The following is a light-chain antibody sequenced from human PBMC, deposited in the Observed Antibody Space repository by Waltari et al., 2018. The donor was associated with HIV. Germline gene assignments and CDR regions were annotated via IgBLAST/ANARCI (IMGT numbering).Light chain of an antibody. CDR3: QSAHNSDVI. V-gene: IGLV3-25*03. Sequence: SYELTQTPSVSVPPGQTAKIMCSGDTLPRNYVYWYQQKAGQAPVRIIFQDTKRPSGLPGRFSASSAGHAATLTISGVQAEDEADYFCQSAHNSDVIFGGGTKLTVL. CDR1: TLPRNY. CDR2: QDT. J-gene: IGLJ2*01.